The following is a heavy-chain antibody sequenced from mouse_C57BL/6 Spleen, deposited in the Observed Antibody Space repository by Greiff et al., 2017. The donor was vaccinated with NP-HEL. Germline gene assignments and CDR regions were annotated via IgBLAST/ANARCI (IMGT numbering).Heavy chain of an antibody. V-gene: IGHV5-16*01. CDR1: GFTFSDYY. CDR2: INYDGSST. J-gene: IGHJ3*01. CDR3: AREGYDEGFAY. D-gene: IGHD2-2*01. Sequence: EVKVVESEGGLVQPGSSMKLSCTASGFTFSDYYMAWVRQVPEKGLEWVANINYDGSSTYYLDSLKSRFIISRDNAKNILYLQMSSLKSEDTATYYCAREGYDEGFAYWGQGTLVTVSA.